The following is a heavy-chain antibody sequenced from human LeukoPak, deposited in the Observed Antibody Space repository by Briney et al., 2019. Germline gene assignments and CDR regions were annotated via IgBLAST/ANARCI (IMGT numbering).Heavy chain of an antibody. V-gene: IGHV3-9*03. Sequence: GGSLRLSCVASGFTFSDYYMTWIRQSPGKGLEWVSGISWNSGSIGYADSVKGRFTISRDNAKNSLYLQMNSLRAEDMALYYCAKEFGGWYGFDYWGQGTLVTVSS. CDR2: ISWNSGSI. CDR1: GFTFSDYY. D-gene: IGHD6-19*01. J-gene: IGHJ4*02. CDR3: AKEFGGWYGFDY.